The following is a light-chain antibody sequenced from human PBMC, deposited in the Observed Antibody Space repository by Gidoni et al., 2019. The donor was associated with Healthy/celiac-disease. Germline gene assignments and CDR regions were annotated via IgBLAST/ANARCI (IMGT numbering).Light chain of an antibody. V-gene: IGKV3-20*01. CDR1: QSVSSSY. Sequence: ESVLPQSPGTLSLSPGERATRSCRASQSVSSSYLAWYQQKPGQAPRLLIYGASSRATGIPDRFSGSGSGTDFTLTISRLEPEDFAVYYCQQYGSSPRTFGQGTKVEIK. J-gene: IGKJ1*01. CDR3: QQYGSSPRT. CDR2: GAS.